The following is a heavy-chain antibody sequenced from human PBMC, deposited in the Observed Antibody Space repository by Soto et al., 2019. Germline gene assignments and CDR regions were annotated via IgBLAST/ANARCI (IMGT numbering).Heavy chain of an antibody. D-gene: IGHD3-22*01. Sequence: GGSLRLSCAASGFAFSDYSLNWVRQAPGKGLEWVSSISSVGDYIYYADSVKGRFTISRDNAKNSLYLQMNSLRADDTAVYYCARDECGYGHYYDFGMDVWGQGTTVTVSS. J-gene: IGHJ6*02. V-gene: IGHV3-21*01. CDR3: ARDECGYGHYYDFGMDV. CDR1: GFAFSDYS. CDR2: ISSVGDYI.